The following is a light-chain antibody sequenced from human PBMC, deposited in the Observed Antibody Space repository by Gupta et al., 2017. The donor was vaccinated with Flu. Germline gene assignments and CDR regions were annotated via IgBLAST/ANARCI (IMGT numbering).Light chain of an antibody. V-gene: IGKV3-15*01. Sequence: GERATLSCRASQSVSDNLAWYQQKPGQAPRLLIYAASTRATGIPATFSGSGSGTEFTLTISSLQSEDFAVYYCQQYNNWPLTFGGGTKVEI. CDR2: AAS. J-gene: IGKJ4*01. CDR3: QQYNNWPLT. CDR1: QSVSDN.